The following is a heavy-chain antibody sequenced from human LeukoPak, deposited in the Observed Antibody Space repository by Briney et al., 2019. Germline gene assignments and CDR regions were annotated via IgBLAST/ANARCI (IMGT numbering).Heavy chain of an antibody. J-gene: IGHJ4*02. CDR2: ISSRSTYI. CDR1: GFTFNSYT. Sequence: KPGGSLRLSCAASGFTFNSYTMNWVRQAPGKGLQWVSSISSRSTYIYYADSVKGRFVISRDSANNSVYLQMNSLRAEDTAVYYCARVTMIVGEFDYWGQGTLVTVSS. CDR3: ARVTMIVGEFDY. D-gene: IGHD3-22*01. V-gene: IGHV3-21*01.